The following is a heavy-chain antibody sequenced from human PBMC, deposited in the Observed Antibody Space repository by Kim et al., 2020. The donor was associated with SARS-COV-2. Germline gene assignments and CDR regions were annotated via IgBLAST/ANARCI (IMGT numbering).Heavy chain of an antibody. D-gene: IGHD6-13*01. CDR3: ARSDHSSSWRDYYYGMDV. Sequence: GGSLRLSCAASGFTFSSYAMHWVRQAPGKGLEWVAVISYDGSNEYYADSVKGRFTISRDNSKNTLYLQMNSLRAEDTALYYCARSDHSSSWRDYYYGMDV. V-gene: IGHV3-30*04. CDR1: GFTFSSYA. CDR2: ISYDGSNE. J-gene: IGHJ6*01.